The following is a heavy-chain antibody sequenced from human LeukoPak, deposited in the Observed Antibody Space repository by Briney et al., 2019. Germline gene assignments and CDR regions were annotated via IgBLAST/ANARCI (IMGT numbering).Heavy chain of an antibody. J-gene: IGHJ2*01. CDR3: ARLNDIVVVPAAEGYWYFDL. V-gene: IGHV4-59*08. CDR2: IYYSGST. CDR1: GGSISTYY. D-gene: IGHD2-2*01. Sequence: SETLSLTCTVSGGSISTYYWSWIRQPPGKGLEWIGYIYYSGSTNYNPSLKSRVTISVDTSKNQFSLKLSSVTAADTAVYYCARLNDIVVVPAAEGYWYFDLWGRGTLVTVSS.